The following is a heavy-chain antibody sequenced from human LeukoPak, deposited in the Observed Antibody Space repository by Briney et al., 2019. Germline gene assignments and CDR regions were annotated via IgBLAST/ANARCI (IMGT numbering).Heavy chain of an antibody. CDR1: GGSFSGYY. CDR2: INHSGST. J-gene: IGHJ4*02. CDR3: ATARAYCSSTSCYRRPVDY. Sequence: PSETLSLTCAVYGGSFSGYYWSWIRQPPGKGLEWIGEINHSGSTNYNPSLKSRVTISVDTSKNQFSLKLSSVTAADTAVYYCATARAYCSSTSCYRRPVDYWGQGTLVTVSS. V-gene: IGHV4-34*01. D-gene: IGHD2-2*02.